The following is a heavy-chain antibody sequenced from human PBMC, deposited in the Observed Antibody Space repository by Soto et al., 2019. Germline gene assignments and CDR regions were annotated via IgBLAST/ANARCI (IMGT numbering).Heavy chain of an antibody. D-gene: IGHD1-1*01. V-gene: IGHV3-23*01. CDR3: AKGRNNWNAPIDY. CDR2: ISGSGGTT. J-gene: IGHJ4*02. CDR1: GFSFSSYA. Sequence: PGGSLRLSCAASGFSFSSYAMSWVRQAPGKGLEWVSGISGSGGTTYDVDSVQGRFSISRDNPKNTLYLQMNSLRAEDTAVYYCAKGRNNWNAPIDYWGQGTLVTVSS.